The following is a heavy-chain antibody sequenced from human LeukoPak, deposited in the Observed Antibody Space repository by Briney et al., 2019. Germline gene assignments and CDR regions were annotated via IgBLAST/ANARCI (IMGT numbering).Heavy chain of an antibody. V-gene: IGHV1-69*06. Sequence: GASVKVSCKASGGTLSSYAISWVRQAPGQGLEWMGGISPIFGTANYAQKFQGRVTITADKSTSTVYMELSSLRSEDTAVYHCARRYYDSGLGNWFDPWGQGTLVTVSS. D-gene: IGHD3-22*01. J-gene: IGHJ5*02. CDR3: ARRYYDSGLGNWFDP. CDR2: ISPIFGTA. CDR1: GGTLSSYA.